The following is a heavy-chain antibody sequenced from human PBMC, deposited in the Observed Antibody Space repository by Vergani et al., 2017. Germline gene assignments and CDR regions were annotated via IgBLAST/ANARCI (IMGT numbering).Heavy chain of an antibody. CDR1: GGSINPSSSF. CDR3: ATGAGPFDI. V-gene: IGHV4-39*07. Sequence: QLQLQESGPGLVKPSETLSLICTVSGGSINPSSSFWGWIRQSPGKGLEWIGRLCPSGSTNYKPSLKSRVTMSIDTSKNQFSLKLTSVTAPDTAVYYCATGAGPFDIWGQGTLVTVSS. CDR2: LCPSGST. D-gene: IGHD7-27*01. J-gene: IGHJ4*02.